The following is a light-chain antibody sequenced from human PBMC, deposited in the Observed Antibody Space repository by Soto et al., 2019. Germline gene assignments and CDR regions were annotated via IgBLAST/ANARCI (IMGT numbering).Light chain of an antibody. CDR2: GAS. CDR1: QSVSSN. Sequence: EIVMTQSPATLSVSPGERAPLSCRASQSVSSNLAWYQQKPGQAPRLLIYGASTRATGIPARFRGSGSGTEFTLTISSLQSEDFAVYYCQQYNNWPPAWTFGQGTKVEIK. CDR3: QQYNNWPPAWT. J-gene: IGKJ1*01. V-gene: IGKV3-15*01.